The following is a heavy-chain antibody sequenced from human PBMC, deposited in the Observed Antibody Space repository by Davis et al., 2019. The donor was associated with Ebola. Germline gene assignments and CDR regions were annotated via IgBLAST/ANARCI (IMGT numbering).Heavy chain of an antibody. CDR1: GYTFTNYD. J-gene: IGHJ4*02. V-gene: IGHV1-69*06. Sequence: SVKVSCKTSGYTFTNYDINWVRQAPGQGLEWMGGIIPIFGTANYAQKFQGRVTITADKSTSTAYMELSSLRSEDTAVYYCAREGGELTYFGLFDYWGQGTLVTVSS. CDR3: AREGGELTYFGLFDY. D-gene: IGHD3-16*01. CDR2: IIPIFGTA.